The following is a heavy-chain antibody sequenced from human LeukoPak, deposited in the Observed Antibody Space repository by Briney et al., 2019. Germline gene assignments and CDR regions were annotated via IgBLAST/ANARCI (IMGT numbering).Heavy chain of an antibody. V-gene: IGHV3-21*01. D-gene: IGHD7-27*01. CDR1: GFAFSSYS. J-gene: IGHJ3*02. CDR2: INVSPAYI. Sequence: GGSLRLSCAASGFAFSSYSMTWVRQAPGEGLEWVSSINVSPAYISYADSVKGRFTISRDNAKNSLYLQVNSLRADDTAVYFCARDLNWGAGALDIWGQGTMVTVSS. CDR3: ARDLNWGAGALDI.